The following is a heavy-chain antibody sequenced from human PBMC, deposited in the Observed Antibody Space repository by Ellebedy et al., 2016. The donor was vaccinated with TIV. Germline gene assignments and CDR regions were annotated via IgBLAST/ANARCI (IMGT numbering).Heavy chain of an antibody. J-gene: IGHJ4*02. CDR3: ARVGTTGFDY. V-gene: IGHV4-30-2*01. Sequence: SETLSPTXAVSGASISSVGYSWSWIRQPPGKGLEWIGYIYHSASTYYNPSLKSRVTISVDRSKHQFSLKLSSVTAADTAVHYCARVGTTGFDYWGQGTLVTVSS. D-gene: IGHD4-17*01. CDR1: GASISSVGYS. CDR2: IYHSAST.